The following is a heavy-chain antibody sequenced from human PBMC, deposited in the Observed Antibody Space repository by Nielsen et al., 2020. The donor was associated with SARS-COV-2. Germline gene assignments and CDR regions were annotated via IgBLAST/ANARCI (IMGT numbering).Heavy chain of an antibody. Sequence: GGSLRLSCAASGFTFSSLWMSWVRQVPGKGLEWVSGLSGSGGATYYADSVQGRFTISRDNSKNTFFLHMSSLRAEDTALYYCAKWTGALIYFYGMDVWGQGTTVTVSS. CDR2: LSGSGGAT. D-gene: IGHD3/OR15-3a*01. CDR1: GFTFSSLW. CDR3: AKWTGALIYFYGMDV. J-gene: IGHJ6*02. V-gene: IGHV3-23*01.